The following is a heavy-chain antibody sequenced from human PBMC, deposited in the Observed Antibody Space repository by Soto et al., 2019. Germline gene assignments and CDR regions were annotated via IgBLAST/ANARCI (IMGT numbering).Heavy chain of an antibody. CDR2: VSPNSGNT. CDR3: ARGRFYSETSTWFAF. V-gene: IGHV1-8*01. Sequence: ASVKVSCKASGYTFTDYDINWVRQASGQGLEWMGWVSPNSGNTVYAQKFQDRVTMTRDTSISTAYMELSNLRFEDTAMYYCARGRFYSETSTWFAFWGQGTPVTVSS. D-gene: IGHD2-2*01. J-gene: IGHJ5*01. CDR1: GYTFTDYD.